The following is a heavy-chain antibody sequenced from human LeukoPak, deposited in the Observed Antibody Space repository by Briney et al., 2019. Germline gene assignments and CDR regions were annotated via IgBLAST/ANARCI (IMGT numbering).Heavy chain of an antibody. Sequence: TGGSLRLSCAASGFTFDDYGMSWVRQAPGKGLEWVSGINWNGGSTGYADSVKGRFTISRDNAKNSLYLQMNSLRAEDTALSYCARVGSGYLGALDYWGQGTLVTVSS. CDR2: INWNGGST. D-gene: IGHD3-22*01. V-gene: IGHV3-20*04. CDR1: GFTFDDYG. J-gene: IGHJ4*02. CDR3: ARVGSGYLGALDY.